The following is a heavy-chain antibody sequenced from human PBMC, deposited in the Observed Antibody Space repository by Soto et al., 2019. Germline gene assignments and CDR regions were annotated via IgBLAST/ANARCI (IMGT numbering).Heavy chain of an antibody. J-gene: IGHJ4*02. CDR2: ISYDGSNK. Sequence: GSLRLSCAASGFTFSSYGMHWVRQAPGKGLEWVAVISYDGSNKYYADSVKGRFTISRDNSKNTLYLQMNSLRAEDTAVYYCAKDQGWQPVDYWGQGTLVTVSS. CDR1: GFTFSSYG. CDR3: AKDQGWQPVDY. V-gene: IGHV3-30*18.